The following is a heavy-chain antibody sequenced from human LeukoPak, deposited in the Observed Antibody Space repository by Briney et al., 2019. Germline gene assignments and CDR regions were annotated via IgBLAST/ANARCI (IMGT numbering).Heavy chain of an antibody. CDR2: INHSGST. V-gene: IGHV4-34*01. J-gene: IGHJ5*02. CDR3: ARGPRRWLELGIWFDH. CDR1: GGSFSGYY. D-gene: IGHD1-7*01. Sequence: SETLSLTCAVYGGSFSGYYWSWLRQPPGKGLEWIGEINHSGSTNYNPSPTSRVTISVDTSKNQFSLKLSSVTAADTAVYYCARGPRRWLELGIWFDHWGQGALVTVSS.